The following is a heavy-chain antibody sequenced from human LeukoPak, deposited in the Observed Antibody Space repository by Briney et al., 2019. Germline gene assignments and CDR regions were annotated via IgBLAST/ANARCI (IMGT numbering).Heavy chain of an antibody. V-gene: IGHV1-69-2*01. CDR1: GYTFTDYY. D-gene: IGHD1-26*01. CDR3: ATGRYSGSLMVY. CDR2: VDPEDGET. J-gene: IGHJ4*02. Sequence: ASVKISCKVSGYTFTDYYMHWVQQAPGEGLEWMGLVDPEDGETIYAEKFQGRVTITADTSTDTAYMELSSLRSEDTAVYYCATGRYSGSLMVYWGQGTLVTVSS.